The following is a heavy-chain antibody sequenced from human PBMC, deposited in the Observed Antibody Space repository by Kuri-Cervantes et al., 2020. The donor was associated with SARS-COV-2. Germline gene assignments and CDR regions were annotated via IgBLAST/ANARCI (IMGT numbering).Heavy chain of an antibody. CDR3: ARGEERAARGNYYYYYGMDV. CDR2: MNPNSGNT. CDR1: GYTFTSYD. Sequence: ASVKVSFKASGYTFTSYDINWVRQATGQGLEWMGWMNPNSGNTGYAQKFQGRVTMTRNTSIGTAYMELSSLRSEDTAVYYCARGEERAARGNYYYYYGMDVWGQGTTVTVSS. D-gene: IGHD6-6*01. V-gene: IGHV1-8*01. J-gene: IGHJ6*02.